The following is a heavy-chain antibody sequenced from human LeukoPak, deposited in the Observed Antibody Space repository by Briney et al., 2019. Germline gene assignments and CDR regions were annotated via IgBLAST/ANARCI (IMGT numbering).Heavy chain of an antibody. D-gene: IGHD6-19*01. V-gene: IGHV4-4*07. Sequence: ASXXXSXXCTXSXXSISSYYWSWIRQPAGKGLEWIGRIYTSGSTNYNPSLKSRVTMSVDTSKNQFSLKLSSVTAADTAVYYCARESVRGWWFDPWGQGTLVTVSS. CDR1: XXSISSYY. CDR3: ARESVRGWWFDP. CDR2: IYTSGST. J-gene: IGHJ5*02.